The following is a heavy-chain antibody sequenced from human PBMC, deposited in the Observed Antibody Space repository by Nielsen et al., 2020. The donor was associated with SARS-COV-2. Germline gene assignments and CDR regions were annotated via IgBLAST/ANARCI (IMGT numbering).Heavy chain of an antibody. CDR3: ARLPHGGFGELLFTSYHYYGMDV. J-gene: IGHJ6*02. CDR2: IYYSGST. V-gene: IGHV4-39*01. Sequence: PGKGLEWIGSIYYSGSTYYNPSLKSRVTISVDTSKNQFSLKLSSVTAADTAVYYCARLPHGGFGELLFTSYHYYGMDVRGQGTTVTVSS. D-gene: IGHD3-10*01.